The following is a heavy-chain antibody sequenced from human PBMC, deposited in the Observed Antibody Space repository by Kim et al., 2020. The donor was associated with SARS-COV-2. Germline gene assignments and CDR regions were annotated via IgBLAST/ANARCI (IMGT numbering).Heavy chain of an antibody. J-gene: IGHJ6*02. D-gene: IGHD2-8*01. CDR2: IYYSGST. CDR3: ASEPVYFGDGMDV. CDR1: GGSISSYY. Sequence: SETLSLTCTVSGGSISSYYWSWIRQPPGKGLEWIGYIYYSGSTNYNPSLKSRVTISVDTSKNQFSLKLSSVTAADTAVYYCASEPVYFGDGMDVWGQGTTVSVSS. V-gene: IGHV4-59*01.